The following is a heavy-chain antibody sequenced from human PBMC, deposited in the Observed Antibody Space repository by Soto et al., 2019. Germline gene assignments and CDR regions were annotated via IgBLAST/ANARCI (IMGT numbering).Heavy chain of an antibody. CDR1: GGSISSGDFY. D-gene: IGHD2-15*01. CDR3: ARLRFFCSGGVCEYNCYGLDG. J-gene: IGHJ6*02. V-gene: IGHV4-30-4*01. CDR2: IFYSGRT. Sequence: SETLSLTRSVPGGSISSGDFYWTWTRQPPGKGLEWIGHIFYSGRTYYNPSLKSRIAISVDTSRNQFSLKVNSVTAADTAADYCARLRFFCSGGVCEYNCYGLDGWGQWAPVTVAS.